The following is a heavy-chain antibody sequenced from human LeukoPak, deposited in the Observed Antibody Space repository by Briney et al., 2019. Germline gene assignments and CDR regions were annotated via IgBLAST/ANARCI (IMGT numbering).Heavy chain of an antibody. CDR1: GFTFSSYG. CDR2: ISYLGDDQ. J-gene: IGHJ4*02. Sequence: PGRSLRLSCAASGFTFSSYGIHWVRQAPGKGLEWVAVISYLGDDQFYAESVKGRFTISRDNSKKTVFLQMNSLRGEDTAVYYCAKDRQAVKDGYNPFYFDYWGQGTLVSVSS. V-gene: IGHV3-30*18. D-gene: IGHD5-24*01. CDR3: AKDRQAVKDGYNPFYFDY.